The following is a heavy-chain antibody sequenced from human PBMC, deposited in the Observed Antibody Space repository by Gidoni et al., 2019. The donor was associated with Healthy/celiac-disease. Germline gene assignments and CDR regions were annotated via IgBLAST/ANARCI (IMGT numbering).Heavy chain of an antibody. CDR1: GGSISRGSYY. CDR2: IYTSGST. D-gene: IGHD6-13*01. Sequence: TCPGSGGSISRGSYYWGWIRQPAGKGLEWIGRIYTSGSTNYNPSLKSRVTISVDTSKNQFSLKLSSVTAADTAVYYCARGGSSSWYVGWFDPWGQGTLVTVSS. V-gene: IGHV4-61*02. CDR3: ARGGSSSWYVGWFDP. J-gene: IGHJ5*02.